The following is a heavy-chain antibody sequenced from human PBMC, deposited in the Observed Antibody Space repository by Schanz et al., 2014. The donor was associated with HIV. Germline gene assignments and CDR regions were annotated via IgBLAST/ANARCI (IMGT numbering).Heavy chain of an antibody. Sequence: VQLLESGGGLVQPGGSLRLSCAASEFTFSEYYMNWIRQAPGRGLEFISSISNSGSNIYYADSVKGRFTISRDNAENSLFLQMDNLRVDDTAVYYCARRTWGAFDLWGQGTTVSVSS. D-gene: IGHD7-27*01. CDR1: EFTFSEYY. V-gene: IGHV3-11*01. CDR2: ISNSGSNI. J-gene: IGHJ3*01. CDR3: ARRTWGAFDL.